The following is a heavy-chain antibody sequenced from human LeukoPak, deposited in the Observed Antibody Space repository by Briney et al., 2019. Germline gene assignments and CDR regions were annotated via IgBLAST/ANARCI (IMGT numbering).Heavy chain of an antibody. Sequence: SETLSLTCAVYGGSFSGYYWSWIRQPAGKGLEWIGRIYTSGSTNYDPSLKSRVTISLDTSKNQFSLKLSSVTAADTAVYYCARKRPWGLSRYFDYWGQGTLVTVSS. V-gene: IGHV4-59*10. J-gene: IGHJ4*02. D-gene: IGHD7-27*01. CDR2: IYTSGST. CDR3: ARKRPWGLSRYFDY. CDR1: GGSFSGYY.